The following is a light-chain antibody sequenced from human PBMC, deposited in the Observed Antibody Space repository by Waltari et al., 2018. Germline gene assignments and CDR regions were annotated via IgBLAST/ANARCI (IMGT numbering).Light chain of an antibody. CDR1: QRINTN. Sequence: EIVMTQSPAILPVSPGERATLFCRASQRINTNLAWYQRKPGQAPRRLIFGASTRATGVPARFSGSGSGTEFTLTISSLQSEDFGVYYCHQYDDWPRGAFGQGTKVVIK. CDR2: GAS. J-gene: IGKJ1*01. CDR3: HQYDDWPRGA. V-gene: IGKV3-15*01.